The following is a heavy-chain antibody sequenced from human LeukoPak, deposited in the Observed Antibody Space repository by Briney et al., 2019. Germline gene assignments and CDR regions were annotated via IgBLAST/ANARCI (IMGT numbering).Heavy chain of an antibody. V-gene: IGHV1-18*01. CDR1: GYTFTIYG. J-gene: IGHJ6*02. D-gene: IGHD3-3*01. CDR2: ISAYNGNT. CDR3: ARGSSTYDFWSGHYYYYGMDV. Sequence: ASVKVSFKSSGYTFTIYGISWVRQAPGQGLEWMGWISAYNGNTNYAQKLQGRVTITTDTSTSTAYMELRSLRSDDTAVYYCARGSSTYDFWSGHYYYYGMDVWGQGTTVTVSS.